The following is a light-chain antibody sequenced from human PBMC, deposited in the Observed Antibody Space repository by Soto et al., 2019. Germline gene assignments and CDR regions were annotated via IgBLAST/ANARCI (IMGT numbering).Light chain of an antibody. CDR3: SSYTSSSTRVV. CDR2: DVS. J-gene: IGLJ2*01. Sequence: QSALTQPASVSGSPGQSITISCTGTSSDVGGYNYVSWYQQPPGKAPKLMIYDVSNRPSGVSNRFSGSKSGNTASLTISGLQAEDEADYYCSSYTSSSTRVVFGGGTQLTVL. V-gene: IGLV2-14*01. CDR1: SSDVGGYNY.